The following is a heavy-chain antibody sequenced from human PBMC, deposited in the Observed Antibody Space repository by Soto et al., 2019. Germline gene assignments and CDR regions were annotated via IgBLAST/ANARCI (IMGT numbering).Heavy chain of an antibody. CDR1: GFTFSDYA. V-gene: IGHV3-23*01. CDR3: AKTGHIVVVPPGRNWFDP. CDR2: VSGSGGST. D-gene: IGHD2-2*01. J-gene: IGHJ5*02. Sequence: PGGSLRLSCAASGFTFSDYAMSWVRQAPGEGLEWVSTVSGSGGSTYYADSVKGRFTISRDNSKNTLYLQMNSLRVDDTALYYCAKTGHIVVVPPGRNWFDPWGQGTLVTVSS.